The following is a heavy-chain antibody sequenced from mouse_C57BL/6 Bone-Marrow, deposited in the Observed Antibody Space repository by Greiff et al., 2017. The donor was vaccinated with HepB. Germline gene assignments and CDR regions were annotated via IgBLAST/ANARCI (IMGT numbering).Heavy chain of an antibody. CDR2: IYPRSGNT. Sequence: QVQLQQSGAELARPGASVKLSCKASGYTFTSYGISWVKQRTGQGLEWIGEIYPRSGNTYYNEKFKGKATLTADKSSSTAYMELRSLTSEDSAVYFCARQDGSSFYWYFDVWGTGTTVTVSS. CDR3: ARQDGSSFYWYFDV. V-gene: IGHV1-81*01. CDR1: GYTFTSYG. D-gene: IGHD1-1*01. J-gene: IGHJ1*03.